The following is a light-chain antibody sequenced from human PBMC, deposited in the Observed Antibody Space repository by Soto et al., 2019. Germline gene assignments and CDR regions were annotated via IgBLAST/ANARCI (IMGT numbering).Light chain of an antibody. CDR2: EAS. Sequence: IVLTQSPNTLSLSPGERATLSCRASQSVYSGYVAWYQQKPCQPPRILIYEASNRATGIPDRFSGTGSGTEFSLTISRMLPEAFADDYCQQYGSPAPWTFGQGTKVEIK. V-gene: IGKV3-20*01. J-gene: IGKJ1*01. CDR1: QSVYSGY. CDR3: QQYGSPAPWT.